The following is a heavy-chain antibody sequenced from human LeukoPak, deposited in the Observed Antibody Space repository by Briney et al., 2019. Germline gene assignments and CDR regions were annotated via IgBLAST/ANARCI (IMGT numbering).Heavy chain of an antibody. CDR3: ARSAHSGSYSPFDY. D-gene: IGHD1-26*01. Sequence: TSETLSLTCTVSGGSISSYYWSWIRQPPGKGLEWIGYIYYSGSTNYNPSLKSRVTISVDTSKNQFSLKLSSVTAADTAVYYCARSAHSGSYSPFDYWGQGTLVTVSS. CDR2: IYYSGST. CDR1: GGSISSYY. J-gene: IGHJ4*02. V-gene: IGHV4-59*01.